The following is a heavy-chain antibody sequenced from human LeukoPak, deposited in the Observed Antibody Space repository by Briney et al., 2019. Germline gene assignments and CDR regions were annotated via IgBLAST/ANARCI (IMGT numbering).Heavy chain of an antibody. J-gene: IGHJ4*02. CDR2: ISGSGGST. Sequence: GGSLRLSCGASGFTFSNYWMSWVRQAPGKGLEWVSAISGSGGSTYYADSVKGRFTISRDNSKNTLYLQMNSLRAEDTAVYYCAKDGHYYGSGSYYGDDYWGQGTLVTVSS. V-gene: IGHV3-23*01. D-gene: IGHD3-10*01. CDR1: GFTFSNYW. CDR3: AKDGHYYGSGSYYGDDY.